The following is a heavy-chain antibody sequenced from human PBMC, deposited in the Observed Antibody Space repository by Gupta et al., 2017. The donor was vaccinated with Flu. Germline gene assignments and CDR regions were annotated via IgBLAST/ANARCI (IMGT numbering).Heavy chain of an antibody. D-gene: IGHD3-22*01. Sequence: RQAPGKGLEWVAVRWHDESNKDYADSVKGRITISRDNAKNTLYLQMNSLRAEDTAVYYCARDPSSSGYYYFDYWGQGTLVTVSS. CDR2: RWHDESNK. CDR3: ARDPSSSGYYYFDY. J-gene: IGHJ4*02. V-gene: IGHV3-33*01.